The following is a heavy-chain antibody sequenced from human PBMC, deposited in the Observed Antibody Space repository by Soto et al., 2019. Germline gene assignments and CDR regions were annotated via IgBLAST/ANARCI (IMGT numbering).Heavy chain of an antibody. CDR3: AREGIAARGLGY. CDR2: IWYDGSNK. V-gene: IGHV3-33*01. D-gene: IGHD6-6*01. CDR1: GFTFSSYG. J-gene: IGHJ4*02. Sequence: QVQLVESGGGVVQPGRSLRLSCAASGFTFSSYGMHWVRQAPGKGLEWVAAIWYDGSNKYYADSVKGRFTISRDNSKNTLYLQMNSIRAEDTAVYYCAREGIAARGLGYWGQGTLVTVSS.